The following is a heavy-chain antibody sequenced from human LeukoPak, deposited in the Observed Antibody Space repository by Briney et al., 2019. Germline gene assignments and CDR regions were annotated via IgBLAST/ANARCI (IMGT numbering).Heavy chain of an antibody. CDR1: GFGFSDYE. Sequence: PGGSLRLSCVVSGFGFSDYEMAWVRQAPGMGLEWISYISNSGDIRRYADAVKGRFTISRDNAKNSLYLQMNSLRAEDTAVYYCARERGDGYNPVDYWGQGTLVTVSS. CDR2: ISNSGDIR. D-gene: IGHD5-24*01. CDR3: ARERGDGYNPVDY. J-gene: IGHJ4*02. V-gene: IGHV3-48*03.